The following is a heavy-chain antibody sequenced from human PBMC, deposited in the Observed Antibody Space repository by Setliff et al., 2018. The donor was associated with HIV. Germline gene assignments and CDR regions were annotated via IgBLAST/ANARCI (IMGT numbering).Heavy chain of an antibody. Sequence: SETLSLTCAVSNYSISSGYYWGWIRQSPGKGLEWIGSMYHSGSTYSNPSLKSRVTMSIDTSKNQLSLKLRSVTAADTAVYYCARHLTYDTIPSLTAYGLDVWGQGTTVTVSS. V-gene: IGHV4-38-2*01. CDR1: NYSISSGYY. CDR2: MYHSGST. J-gene: IGHJ6*02. D-gene: IGHD3-22*01. CDR3: ARHLTYDTIPSLTAYGLDV.